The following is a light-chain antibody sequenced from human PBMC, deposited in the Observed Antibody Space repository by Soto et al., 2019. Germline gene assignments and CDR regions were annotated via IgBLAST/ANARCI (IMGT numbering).Light chain of an antibody. Sequence: EIVITQSPATLSLSPGERATLSCRASQSVSSNLAWYQQKPGQAPRLLIYGASTRATGIPARFSGSGSGTEFTLTISSLQSEDFAVHYCQQYNNGPPITFGQGTRLEIK. J-gene: IGKJ5*01. V-gene: IGKV3-15*01. CDR2: GAS. CDR1: QSVSSN. CDR3: QQYNNGPPIT.